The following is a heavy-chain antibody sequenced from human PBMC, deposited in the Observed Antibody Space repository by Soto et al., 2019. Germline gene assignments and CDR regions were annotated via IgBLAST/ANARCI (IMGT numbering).Heavy chain of an antibody. CDR3: ARDLWGYCGTDCYPLDV. D-gene: IGHD2-21*02. Sequence: SETLSLTCTVSGGSISGYYWSWIRQPPGKGLKWIGYMYNTGSTGYNPSLKSRVTKSVDTSKNQFSMKLKSVTAADTAVYYCARDLWGYCGTDCYPLDVWGQGTTVT. J-gene: IGHJ6*02. V-gene: IGHV4-59*01. CDR1: GGSISGYY. CDR2: MYNTGST.